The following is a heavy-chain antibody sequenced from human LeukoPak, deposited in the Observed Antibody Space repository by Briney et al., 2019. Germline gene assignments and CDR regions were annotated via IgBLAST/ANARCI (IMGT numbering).Heavy chain of an antibody. D-gene: IGHD1-1*01. V-gene: IGHV1-2*02. CDR2: INPNSGGT. Sequence: ASVKVSFKAAGYTFTGYYMHLVRQAPGQGLELMGLINPNSGGTNYSQKVQGRGTMTRDTSISTAYMELSRLRSDDTAVYYCAGSYWNDFDYWGQGTLVTVSS. CDR3: AGSYWNDFDY. J-gene: IGHJ4*02. CDR1: GYTFTGYY.